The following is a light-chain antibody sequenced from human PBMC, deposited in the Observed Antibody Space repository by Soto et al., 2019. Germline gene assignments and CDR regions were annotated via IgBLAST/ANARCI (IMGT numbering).Light chain of an antibody. V-gene: IGKV1-17*01. CDR1: QVITND. CDR2: AAS. CDR3: LQLNTYPWT. J-gene: IGKJ1*01. Sequence: IQMTQSPSSLSASVGDRLSITCRASQVITNDLGWYQQNPGKAPKRLIYAASTLQSGVPSRFSGSGSGTEFTLTISSLQPEDVATYYCLQLNTYPWTFGQGNKVDIK.